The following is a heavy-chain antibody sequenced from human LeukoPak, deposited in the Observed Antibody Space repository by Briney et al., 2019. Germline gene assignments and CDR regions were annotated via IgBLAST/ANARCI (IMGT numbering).Heavy chain of an antibody. J-gene: IGHJ4*02. CDR1: GGSFSGYY. Sequence: SETLSLTCAVYGGSFSGYYWSWIRQPPGKGLEWIGEINHSGSTNYNPSLKSRVTISVDTSKNQFSLKLSSVTAADTAMYYCARGRSNSSWYVDYWGQGTLVTVSS. CDR3: ARGRSNSSWYVDY. D-gene: IGHD6-13*01. V-gene: IGHV4-34*01. CDR2: INHSGST.